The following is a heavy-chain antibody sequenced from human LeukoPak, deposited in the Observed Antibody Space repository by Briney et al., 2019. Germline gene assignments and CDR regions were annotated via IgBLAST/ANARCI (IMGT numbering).Heavy chain of an antibody. J-gene: IGHJ6*03. CDR2: ISAYNGNT. CDR1: GYTFTSYG. V-gene: IGHV1-18*01. Sequence: ASVKVSCKASGYTFTSYGIGWVRQAPGQGLEWMGWISAYNGNTNYAQKLQGRVTMTTDTSTSTAYMELRSLRSDDTAVYYCARVGCSSTSCYSMDVWGKGTTVTVSS. D-gene: IGHD2-2*02. CDR3: ARVGCSSTSCYSMDV.